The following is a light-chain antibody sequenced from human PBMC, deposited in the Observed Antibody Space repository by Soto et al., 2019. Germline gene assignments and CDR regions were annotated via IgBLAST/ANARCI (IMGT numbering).Light chain of an antibody. CDR2: DVS. CDR1: SSDIGDYNY. CDR3: CSYTRSGTLI. Sequence: QSVLTQPASVSGSPGQLITLSCVGTSSDIGDYNYVSWYQQHPGKVPKVIIFDVSNRPSGVSYRFSGTKSGNTASLTVSGLQAEDEAHYYCCSYTRSGTLIFGTGTKVTVL. V-gene: IGLV2-14*01. J-gene: IGLJ1*01.